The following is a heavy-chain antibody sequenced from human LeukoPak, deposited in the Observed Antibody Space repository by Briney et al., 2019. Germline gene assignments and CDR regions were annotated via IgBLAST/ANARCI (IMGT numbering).Heavy chain of an antibody. CDR3: AKDLVRISYYYDSSGPAY. CDR1: GFTFSSYA. D-gene: IGHD3-22*01. V-gene: IGHV3-23*01. J-gene: IGHJ4*02. Sequence: GGSLRLSCAASGFTFSSYAMGWVRQAPGKGLEWVSAISGSGGSTYYADSVKGRFTISRDNSKNTLYLQMNSLRAEDTAVYYCAKDLVRISYYYDSSGPAYWGQGTLVTVSS. CDR2: ISGSGGST.